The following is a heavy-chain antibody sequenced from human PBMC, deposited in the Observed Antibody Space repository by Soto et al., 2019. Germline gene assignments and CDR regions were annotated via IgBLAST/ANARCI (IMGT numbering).Heavy chain of an antibody. V-gene: IGHV4-39*01. CDR2: IYYSGST. CDR3: ARLGMGSSGWYSRARPTDAFDI. CDR1: GGSISSSSYY. Sequence: QLQLQESGPGLVKPSETLSLTCTVSGGSISSSSYYWGWIRQPPGKGLEWIGSIYYSGSTYYNPSLKSRVTISVDTSKNQFSLKLSSVTAADTAVYYCARLGMGSSGWYSRARPTDAFDIWGQGTMVTVSS. J-gene: IGHJ3*02. D-gene: IGHD6-19*01.